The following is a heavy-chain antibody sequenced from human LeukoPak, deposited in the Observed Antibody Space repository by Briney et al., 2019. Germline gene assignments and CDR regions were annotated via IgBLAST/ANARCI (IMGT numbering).Heavy chain of an antibody. CDR1: GFTFSNYW. CDR2: IKQDGSEK. CDR3: ARGRLNAFDI. J-gene: IGHJ3*02. Sequence: PGGSLRLSCAASGFTFSNYWMNWVRQAPGKGLEWVANIKQDGSEKYYVDSAKGRFTISRDNAKNSLYLQMNSLRAEGTAVYYCARGRLNAFDIWGQGTMVTVSS. V-gene: IGHV3-7*04. D-gene: IGHD3-16*01.